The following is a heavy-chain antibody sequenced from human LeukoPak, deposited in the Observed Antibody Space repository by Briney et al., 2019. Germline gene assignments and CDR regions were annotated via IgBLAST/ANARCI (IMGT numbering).Heavy chain of an antibody. J-gene: IGHJ1*01. V-gene: IGHV4-61*01. D-gene: IGHD5-18*01. Sequence: SETLSLTCTVSGDSVSSGYYFWSWIRQPPGKGLEWIGYIYYTGSSDYNPSLKSRVTISLDTSKNQFSLKLNYVTAADTAVYFCARGASTWIQLMYFQHWGQGTLVTVSS. CDR3: ARGASTWIQLMYFQH. CDR2: IYYTGSS. CDR1: GDSVSSGYYF.